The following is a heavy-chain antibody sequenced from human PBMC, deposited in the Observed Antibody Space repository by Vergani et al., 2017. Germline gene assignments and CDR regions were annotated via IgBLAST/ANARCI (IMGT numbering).Heavy chain of an antibody. J-gene: IGHJ4*02. V-gene: IGHV3-7*03. CDR3: VRDGGWLHLY. CDR2: IKLDGSEK. D-gene: IGHD5-24*01. Sequence: EVQLVESGGGLVQPGGSLRLSCAASGFTFSSYWMAWVRQAPGKGLEWVANIKLDGSEKYYVDSVKGRFTISRDNAKNSLYLQMNSLRTEDTAVYYCVRDGGWLHLYWGQGTLVTVSS. CDR1: GFTFSSYW.